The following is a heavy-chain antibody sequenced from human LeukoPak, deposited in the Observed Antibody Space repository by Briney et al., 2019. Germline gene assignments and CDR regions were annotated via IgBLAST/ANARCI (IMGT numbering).Heavy chain of an antibody. Sequence: SETLSLTCAVYGGSFSGYYWSWIRQPPGKGLEWIGEINHSGSTNYNPSLKSRVTISVDTSKNEFSLKLSSVTAADTAVYYCARDRLQLQSWGQGTLVTVSS. D-gene: IGHD5-24*01. V-gene: IGHV4-34*01. CDR2: INHSGST. CDR3: ARDRLQLQS. CDR1: GGSFSGYY. J-gene: IGHJ5*02.